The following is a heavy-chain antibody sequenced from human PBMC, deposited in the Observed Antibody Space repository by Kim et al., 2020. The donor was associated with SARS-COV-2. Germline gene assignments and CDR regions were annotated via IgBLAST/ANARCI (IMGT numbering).Heavy chain of an antibody. CDR2: IYYSGST. CDR1: GGSISSGDYY. J-gene: IGHJ4*02. Sequence: SETLSLTCTVSGGSISSGDYYWSWIRQPPGKGLEWIGYIYYSGSTYYNPSLKSRVTISVDTSKNQFSLKLSSVTAADTAVYYCARARATSITIFGGVIVQDFDYWGQGTLVTVSS. CDR3: ARARATSITIFGGVIVQDFDY. D-gene: IGHD3-3*01. V-gene: IGHV4-30-4*01.